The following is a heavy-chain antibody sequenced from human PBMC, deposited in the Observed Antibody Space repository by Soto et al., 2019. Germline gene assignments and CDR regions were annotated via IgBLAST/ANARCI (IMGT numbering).Heavy chain of an antibody. CDR1: GFIFSSSA. D-gene: IGHD2-15*01. CDR2: IAVGIGNT. J-gene: IGHJ6*02. V-gene: IGHV1-58*01. Sequence: GASVKVSCKASGFIFSSSAVQWVRQARGQRLEWIGWIAVGIGNTDYAQQFQERLTFTRDMSTSTAYMELSSLRSEDTAVYYCSRSPYFRGSFFMDVWGQGTTVTVS. CDR3: SRSPYFRGSFFMDV.